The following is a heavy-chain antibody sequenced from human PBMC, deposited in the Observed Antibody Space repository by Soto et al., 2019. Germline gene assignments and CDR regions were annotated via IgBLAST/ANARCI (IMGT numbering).Heavy chain of an antibody. V-gene: IGHV1-69*13. D-gene: IGHD6-19*01. CDR2: IIPIFGTA. J-gene: IGHJ4*02. Sequence: GASVKVSCKASGGTFSSYAISWVRQDPGQGLEWMGGIIPIFGTANYAQKFQGRVTITADESTSTAYMELSSLRSEDTAVYYCANYTSGVQWLVLLIDYWGQGTLVTVSS. CDR3: ANYTSGVQWLVLLIDY. CDR1: GGTFSSYA.